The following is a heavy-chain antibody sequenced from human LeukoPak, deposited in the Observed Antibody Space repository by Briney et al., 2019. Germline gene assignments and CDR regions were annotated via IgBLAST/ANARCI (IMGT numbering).Heavy chain of an antibody. V-gene: IGHV4-59*01. J-gene: IGHJ5*02. D-gene: IGHD6-6*01. Sequence: PSENLSLTCTVSGGSISSYYWSWIRQPPGKGLEWIGYIYYSGSTNYNPSLKSRVTISVDTSKNQFSLKLSSVTAADTAVYYCARDSSSSLYNWFDPWGQGTLVTVSS. CDR1: GGSISSYY. CDR3: ARDSSSSLYNWFDP. CDR2: IYYSGST.